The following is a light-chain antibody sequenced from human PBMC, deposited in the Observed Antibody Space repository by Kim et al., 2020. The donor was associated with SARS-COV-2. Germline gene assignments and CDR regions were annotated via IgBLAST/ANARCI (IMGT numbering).Light chain of an antibody. CDR1: QSVAAN. CDR3: QQYTKWPL. J-gene: IGKJ3*01. Sequence: SVYPRETATLACRASQSVAANLVWYQQKPGQAPRLPIYAASTRATGIPARFSGAGSGTEFTLTIDSLQPEDFASYYCQQYTKWPLFGPGTKVDSK. CDR2: AAS. V-gene: IGKV3-15*01.